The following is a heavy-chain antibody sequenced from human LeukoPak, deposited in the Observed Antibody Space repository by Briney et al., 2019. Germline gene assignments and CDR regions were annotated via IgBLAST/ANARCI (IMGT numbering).Heavy chain of an antibody. J-gene: IGHJ4*02. V-gene: IGHV1-2*02. Sequence: ASVKVSCKASGYTFTGYYMHWVRQAPGQGLEWMGWNNPNSGGTNYAQKFHGRVTMTRDTSISTAYMELSRLRPDDTAVYYCARDLDDSSGYTDYWGQGTLVTVSS. D-gene: IGHD3-22*01. CDR3: ARDLDDSSGYTDY. CDR1: GYTFTGYY. CDR2: NNPNSGGT.